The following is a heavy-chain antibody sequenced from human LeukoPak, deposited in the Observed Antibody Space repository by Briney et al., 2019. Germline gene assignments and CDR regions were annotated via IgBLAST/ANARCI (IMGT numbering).Heavy chain of an antibody. Sequence: GGSLRLSCAASGFTFSNYWMHWVRQAPGKGLEWVSRINERATIISYADSVKGRFTISRENARNTLYLQMNSLTAEDTAVYYCVRDLILVWTPGDDFDHWGQGTPVAVSS. V-gene: IGHV3-74*01. J-gene: IGHJ4*02. D-gene: IGHD3-16*01. CDR3: VRDLILVWTPGDDFDH. CDR1: GFTFSNYW. CDR2: INERATII.